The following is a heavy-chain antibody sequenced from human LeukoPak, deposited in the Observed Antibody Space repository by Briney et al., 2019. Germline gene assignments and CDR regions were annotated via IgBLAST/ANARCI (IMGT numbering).Heavy chain of an antibody. J-gene: IGHJ4*02. V-gene: IGHV3-21*01. Sequence: GGSLRLSCAASGFTFSSYSMNWVRQAPGKGLEWVSSISSSSTYIYYADLVKGRFTISRDNAKNSLYLQMNSLSAEDTAVYYCGHCTTTSCYAGGHWGQGTLVTVSS. CDR3: GHCTTTSCYAGGH. CDR2: ISSSSTYI. CDR1: GFTFSSYS. D-gene: IGHD2-2*01.